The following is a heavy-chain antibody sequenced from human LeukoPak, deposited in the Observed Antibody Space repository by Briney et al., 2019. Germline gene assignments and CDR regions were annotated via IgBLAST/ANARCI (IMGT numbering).Heavy chain of an antibody. D-gene: IGHD6-13*01. V-gene: IGHV3-9*01. CDR2: ISWNSGSI. CDR3: ASVPGRRIVAAEDY. CDR1: GFTFDDYA. J-gene: IGHJ4*02. Sequence: GGSLRLSCAASGFTFDDYAMHWVRQAPGKGLEWVSGISWNSGSIGYADSVKGRFTISRDNAKNSLYLQMNSLRAEDTAVYYCASVPGRRIVAAEDYWGQGIPVTVSS.